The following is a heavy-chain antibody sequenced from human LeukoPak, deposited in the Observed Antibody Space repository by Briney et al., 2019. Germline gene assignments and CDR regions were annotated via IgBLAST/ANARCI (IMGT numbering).Heavy chain of an antibody. Sequence: GASVKVSCKASGGTFSSYAISWVRQAPGQGLEWMGGIIPIFGTANYAQKFQGRVTITADESTSTAYMELSSLRSEDTAVYYCARGPGIAAAGSGVYFDYWGQGTLVTVSS. D-gene: IGHD6-13*01. CDR1: GGTFSSYA. V-gene: IGHV1-69*01. CDR3: ARGPGIAAAGSGVYFDY. J-gene: IGHJ4*02. CDR2: IIPIFGTA.